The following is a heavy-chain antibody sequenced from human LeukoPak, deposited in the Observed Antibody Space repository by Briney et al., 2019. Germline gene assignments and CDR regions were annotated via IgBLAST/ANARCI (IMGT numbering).Heavy chain of an antibody. CDR3: ARDGTYSSSWYSKRDY. V-gene: IGHV3-23*01. J-gene: IGHJ4*02. CDR1: GFTFSIHA. Sequence: PGESLRLSCAASGFTFSIHAMSWVRQSPGKGLEWVSTIAASGGSTYYADSVKGRFTISRDNAKNSLYLQMNSLRAEDTAVYYCARDGTYSSSWYSKRDYWGQGTLVTVSS. D-gene: IGHD6-13*01. CDR2: IAASGGST.